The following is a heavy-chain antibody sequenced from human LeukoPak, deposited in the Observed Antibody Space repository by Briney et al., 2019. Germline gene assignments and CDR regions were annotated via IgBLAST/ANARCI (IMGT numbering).Heavy chain of an antibody. D-gene: IGHD3-22*01. Sequence: ASVKVSCKASGYTFTGYYMHWVRQAPGQGLEWMGWISAYNGNTNYAQKLQGRVTMTTDTSTSTAYMELRSLRSDDTAVYYCARKGVYDSSGYYLDFDYWGQGTLVTVSS. V-gene: IGHV1-18*04. CDR1: GYTFTGYY. J-gene: IGHJ4*02. CDR2: ISAYNGNT. CDR3: ARKGVYDSSGYYLDFDY.